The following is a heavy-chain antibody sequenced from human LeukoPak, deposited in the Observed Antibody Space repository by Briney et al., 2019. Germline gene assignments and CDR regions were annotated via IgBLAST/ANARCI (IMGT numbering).Heavy chain of an antibody. Sequence: PSETLSLICTVSGGSISSSRYYWRWIRQPPGKGLKWIGSIYYSGSTYYNPSLKSRVTISVDTSKNQFSLKLSSVTAADTAVYYCARLRGFHPNWFDPWGQGTLVTVSS. CDR2: IYYSGST. J-gene: IGHJ5*02. V-gene: IGHV4-39*01. CDR3: ARLRGFHPNWFDP. CDR1: GGSISSSRYY.